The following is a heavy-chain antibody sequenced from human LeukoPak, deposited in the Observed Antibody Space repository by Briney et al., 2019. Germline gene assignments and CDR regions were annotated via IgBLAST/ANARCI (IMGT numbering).Heavy chain of an antibody. Sequence: GASVKVSCKASGYTFTSYAMHWVRQAPGQRLEWMGWSNAGNGNTKYSQKFQGRVTMTRNTSISTAYMELSSLRSEDTAVYYCATDLRGYSYGYPYYYYGMDVWGQGTTVTVSS. D-gene: IGHD5-18*01. J-gene: IGHJ6*02. V-gene: IGHV1-3*01. CDR3: ATDLRGYSYGYPYYYYGMDV. CDR2: SNAGNGNT. CDR1: GYTFTSYA.